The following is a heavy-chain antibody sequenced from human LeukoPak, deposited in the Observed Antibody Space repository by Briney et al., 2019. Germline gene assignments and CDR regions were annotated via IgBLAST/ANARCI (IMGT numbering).Heavy chain of an antibody. Sequence: PSETLSLTCTVSGGSISSSSYYWGWIRQPPGKGLEWIGEINHSGSTNYNPSLKSRVTISVDTSKNQFSLKLSSVTAADTAVYYCARGRPRAPYHIPITMNEHRSNFDYWGQGTLVTVSS. D-gene: IGHD3-22*01. CDR1: GGSISSSSYY. CDR2: INHSGST. CDR3: ARGRPRAPYHIPITMNEHRSNFDY. V-gene: IGHV4-39*07. J-gene: IGHJ4*02.